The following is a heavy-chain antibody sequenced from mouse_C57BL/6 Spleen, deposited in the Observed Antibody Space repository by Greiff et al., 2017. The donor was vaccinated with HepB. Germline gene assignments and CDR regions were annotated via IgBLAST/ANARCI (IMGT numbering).Heavy chain of an antibody. CDR3: ALIATVVAPFDV. CDR2: IDPSDSYT. D-gene: IGHD1-1*01. J-gene: IGHJ1*03. V-gene: IGHV1-50*01. CDR1: GYTFTSYW. Sequence: QVQLQQPGAELVKPGASVKLSCKASGYTFTSYWMQWVKQRPGQGLEWIGEIDPSDSYTNYNQKFKGKATLTVDTSSSTAYMQLSSLTSEDSAVYYCALIATVVAPFDVWGTGTTVTVSS.